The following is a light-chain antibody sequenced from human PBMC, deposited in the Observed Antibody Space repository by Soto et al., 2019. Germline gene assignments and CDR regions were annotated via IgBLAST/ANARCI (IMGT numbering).Light chain of an antibody. CDR1: QSVSNN. J-gene: IGKJ1*01. V-gene: IGKV3-15*01. CDR3: QQYYNLPRT. Sequence: EIVITHSPATLSLSTGEGATLSCRASQSVSNNYLAWYQQKPGQAPRLLIFGASARPTGIPARISGSGSGTEFTLTISSLRSEDFAVYFCQQYYNLPRTFGQGTKVDI. CDR2: GAS.